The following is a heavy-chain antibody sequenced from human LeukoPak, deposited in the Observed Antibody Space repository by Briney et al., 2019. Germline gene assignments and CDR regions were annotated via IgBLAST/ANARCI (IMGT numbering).Heavy chain of an antibody. J-gene: IGHJ1*01. Sequence: SETLSLTCTVSGGSISSSSYYWGWIRQPPGKGLEWIGSIYYSGSTYYNPSLKSRVTISVDTSKNQFSLKLSSVTAADTAVYYCTRGPSLPQYFQYWGQGTLVTVPS. CDR3: TRGPSLPQYFQY. D-gene: IGHD3-10*01. CDR1: GGSISSSSYY. CDR2: IYYSGST. V-gene: IGHV4-39*01.